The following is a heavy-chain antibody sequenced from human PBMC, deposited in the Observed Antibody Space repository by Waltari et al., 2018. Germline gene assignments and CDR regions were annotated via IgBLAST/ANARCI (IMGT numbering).Heavy chain of an antibody. J-gene: IGHJ6*03. CDR1: GYSFTSYW. CDR2: IYPGDSDT. CDR3: ARHVNYDFWSGYYRDYYYYYMDV. D-gene: IGHD3-3*01. Sequence: EVQLVQSGAEVKKPGESLKISCKGSGYSFTSYWIGWVRQMPGKGLEGLGIIYPGDSDTRYSPSFQGQVTISADKSISTAYLQWSSLKASDTAMYYCARHVNYDFWSGYYRDYYYYYMDVWGKGTTVTVSS. V-gene: IGHV5-51*01.